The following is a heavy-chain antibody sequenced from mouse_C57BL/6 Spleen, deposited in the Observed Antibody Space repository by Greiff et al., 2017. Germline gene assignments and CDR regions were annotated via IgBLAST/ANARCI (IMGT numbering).Heavy chain of an antibody. V-gene: IGHV2-2*01. CDR1: GFSLTSYG. D-gene: IGHD2-4*01. CDR2: IWSGGST. CDR3: ARKLMFDDYDGFYAMDY. Sequence: QVQLKESGPGLVQPSQSLSITCTVSGFSLTSYGVHWVRQSPGKGLEWLGVIWSGGSTDCNAAFISRLSISKDNSKSQVFFKMNSLQADDTAIYYCARKLMFDDYDGFYAMDYWGQGTSVTVSS. J-gene: IGHJ4*01.